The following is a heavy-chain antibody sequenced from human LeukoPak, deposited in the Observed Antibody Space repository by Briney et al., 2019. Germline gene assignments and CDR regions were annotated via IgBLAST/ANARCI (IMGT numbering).Heavy chain of an antibody. V-gene: IGHV5-51*01. CDR1: GYNFRNYW. D-gene: IGHD3-9*01. CDR2: IYPGDSDT. Sequence: GESLKISCQGSGYNFRNYWIGWVRQMPGKGLEWMGIIYPGDSDTRYSPSFQGQVTISADKSISTAYLQWSSLKASDTAMYYCARTDILTGYYIPRIFDYWGQGTLVTVSS. J-gene: IGHJ4*02. CDR3: ARTDILTGYYIPRIFDY.